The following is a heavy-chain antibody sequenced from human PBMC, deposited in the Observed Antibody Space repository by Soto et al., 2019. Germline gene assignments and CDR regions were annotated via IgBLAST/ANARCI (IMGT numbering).Heavy chain of an antibody. Sequence: PSETLSLTCAVYGGSFSGYYWSWIRQPPGKGLEWIGEINHSGSTNYNPSLKSRVTISVDTSKNQFSMKLSYVTAADTAVYYCASARVLRWLRLTIDYWGQGNLVTVSS. CDR3: ASARVLRWLRLTIDY. D-gene: IGHD5-12*01. CDR2: INHSGST. J-gene: IGHJ4*02. V-gene: IGHV4-34*01. CDR1: GGSFSGYY.